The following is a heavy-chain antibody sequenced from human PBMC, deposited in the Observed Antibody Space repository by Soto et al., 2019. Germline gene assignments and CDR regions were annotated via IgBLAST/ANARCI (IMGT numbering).Heavy chain of an antibody. CDR2: INHSGST. Sequence: SETLSLTCAVYGGSFSGYYWSWIRQPPGKGLEWIGEINHSGSTNYNPSLKSRVTISVDTSKNQFSLKLSSVTAADTAVYYCARGHAVPGSGVEMATIRGWFDPWGQGTLVTVSS. J-gene: IGHJ5*02. CDR1: GGSFSGYY. CDR3: ARGHAVPGSGVEMATIRGWFDP. D-gene: IGHD5-12*01. V-gene: IGHV4-34*01.